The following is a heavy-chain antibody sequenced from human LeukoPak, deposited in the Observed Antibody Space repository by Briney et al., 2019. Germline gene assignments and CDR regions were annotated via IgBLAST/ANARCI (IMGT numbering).Heavy chain of an antibody. D-gene: IGHD4-17*01. V-gene: IGHV1-2*02. CDR1: GYTFTGYY. CDR3: ARERGATVTTLNYYYGMDV. J-gene: IGHJ6*02. CDR2: INPNSGGT. Sequence: ASVKVSCKAPGYTFTGYYMHWVRQAPGQGLEWMGWINPNSGGTNYAQKFQGRVTMTRDTSISTAYMELSRLRSDDTAVYYCARERGATVTTLNYYYGMDVWSQGTTVTVSS.